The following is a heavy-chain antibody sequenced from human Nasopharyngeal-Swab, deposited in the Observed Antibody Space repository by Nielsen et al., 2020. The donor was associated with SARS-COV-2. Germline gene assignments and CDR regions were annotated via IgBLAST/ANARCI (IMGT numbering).Heavy chain of an antibody. J-gene: IGHJ6*02. Sequence: GEFLKISCAASGFTFSNFAMSWVRQAPGKGLEWVSVISGDSDSTYYTDSVRGRFTISRDNSKNTLNLQMNSLRAEDTAIYYCAKDRDSGDDSEEYYHYYGMDVWGQGAPVTVSS. V-gene: IGHV3-23*01. CDR2: ISGDSDST. D-gene: IGHD5-12*01. CDR3: AKDRDSGDDSEEYYHYYGMDV. CDR1: GFTFSNFA.